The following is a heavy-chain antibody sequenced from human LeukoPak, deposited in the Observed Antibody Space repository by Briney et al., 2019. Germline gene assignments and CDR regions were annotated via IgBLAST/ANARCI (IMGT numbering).Heavy chain of an antibody. J-gene: IGHJ6*02. CDR3: ARQRDSGSYYDYYYGMDV. V-gene: IGHV5-10-1*01. D-gene: IGHD1-26*01. CDR1: GYSFTSYW. Sequence: GESLLISCQGSGYSFTSYWISWVRQMPGKGLEWMGTIDPSDSYTNYSPSFQGHVTISADKSISTAYLQWSSLKASDTAMYYCARQRDSGSYYDYYYGMDVWGQGTTVTVSS. CDR2: IDPSDSYT.